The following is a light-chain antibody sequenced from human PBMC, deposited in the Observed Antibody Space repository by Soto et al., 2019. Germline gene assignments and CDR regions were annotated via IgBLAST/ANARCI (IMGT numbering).Light chain of an antibody. J-gene: IGKJ1*01. CDR1: QSVSSN. V-gene: IGKV3-15*01. CDR2: GAS. CDR3: QQYTHWPRT. Sequence: ETVMTQSPATLSGSPGERATLSCRASQSVSSNLAWYQQKPGQAPRLLIYGASTRATGIRARFSGSGSGTEFTLTISRLQSEDFAVYYCQQYTHWPRTFGQGTKVDVK.